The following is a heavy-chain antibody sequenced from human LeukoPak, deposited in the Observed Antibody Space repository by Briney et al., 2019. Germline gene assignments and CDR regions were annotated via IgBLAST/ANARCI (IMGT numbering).Heavy chain of an antibody. V-gene: IGHV4-34*01. J-gene: IGHJ4*02. Sequence: PSETLSLTCAVYGGSFSGYYWSWIRQPPGKGLEWIGEINHSGSTNYNPSLKSRVTISVDTSKNQFSLKLSSVTAADTAVYYCARRRGSQYSSSWYRYFDYWGQGTLVTVSS. CDR1: GGSFSGYY. D-gene: IGHD6-13*01. CDR2: INHSGST. CDR3: ARRRGSQYSSSWYRYFDY.